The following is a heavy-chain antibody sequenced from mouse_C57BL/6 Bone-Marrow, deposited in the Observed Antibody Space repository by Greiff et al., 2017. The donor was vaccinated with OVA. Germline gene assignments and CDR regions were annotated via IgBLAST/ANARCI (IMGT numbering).Heavy chain of an antibody. D-gene: IGHD2-4*01. J-gene: IGHJ4*01. CDR3: ARHYDYDDWGAMRY. V-gene: IGHV5-9*04. Sequence: DVQLVESGGGLVKPGGSLKLSCAASGFTFSSYTMSWVRQTPEKRLEWVATISGGGGNTYYPDSVKGRFTISRDNAKNTLYLQMSSLRSEDTAVYYCARHYDYDDWGAMRYWGQGTSVTVSS. CDR1: GFTFSSYT. CDR2: ISGGGGNT.